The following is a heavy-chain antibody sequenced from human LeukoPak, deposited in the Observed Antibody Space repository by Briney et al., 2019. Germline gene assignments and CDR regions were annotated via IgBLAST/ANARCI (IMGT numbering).Heavy chain of an antibody. CDR1: GGSFSGYY. V-gene: IGHV4-34*01. J-gene: IGHJ4*02. CDR2: INHSGST. Sequence: PSETLSLICAVYGGSFSGYYWSWIRQPPGKGLEWIGEINHSGSTNYNPSLKSRVTISVDTSKNQFSLKLSSVTAADTAVYYCARTHSSGYYYVFPPWIFDYWGQGTLVTVSS. CDR3: ARTHSSGYYYVFPPWIFDY. D-gene: IGHD3-22*01.